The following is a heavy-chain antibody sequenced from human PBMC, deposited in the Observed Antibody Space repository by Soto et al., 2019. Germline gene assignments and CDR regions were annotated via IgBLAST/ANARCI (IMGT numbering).Heavy chain of an antibody. CDR2: SSATGAGT. J-gene: IGHJ4*02. CDR3: AKDRRAGGDYGFYSDF. Sequence: GGSLRLSCAASGFTFSSYGMTWVRQAPGKGLEWVSFSSATGAGTYYADSVKGRFTISRDNSKNTLYLQMTSLRADDTAVYYCAKDRRAGGDYGFYSDFWGQGALVTVSS. CDR1: GFTFSSYG. D-gene: IGHD3-10*01. V-gene: IGHV3-23*01.